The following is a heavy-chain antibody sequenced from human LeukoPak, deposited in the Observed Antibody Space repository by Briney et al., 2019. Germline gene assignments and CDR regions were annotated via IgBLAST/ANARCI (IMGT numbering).Heavy chain of an antibody. Sequence: PSETLSLTCTVSGGSVSNSSYYWGRIRQPPGKGLEWSGSIYFPGTTYYNPSLKRRITIYIDPDKNQFSLKLTAVTAADTAVYYCARHSSWYGTIHNWGQGTLVTVSS. CDR2: IYFPGTT. V-gene: IGHV4-39*01. CDR3: ARHSSWYGTIHN. D-gene: IGHD6-13*01. J-gene: IGHJ4*02. CDR1: GGSVSNSSYY.